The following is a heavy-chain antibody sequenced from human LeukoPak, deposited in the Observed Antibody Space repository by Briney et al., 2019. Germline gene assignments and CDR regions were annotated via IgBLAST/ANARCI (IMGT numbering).Heavy chain of an antibody. CDR2: IFQDGNDK. CDR3: ASRIVGTPDYFDY. D-gene: IGHD1-26*01. CDR1: GFTFRTYC. Sequence: GESLRLSCAASGFTFRTYCMSWVRQAPGKGLEWVANIFQDGNDKYYVDSVKGRFTISRDNAKNSLYLQLNSLRVEDTAVYYCASRIVGTPDYFDYWGQGTLVTVSS. J-gene: IGHJ4*02. V-gene: IGHV3-7*01.